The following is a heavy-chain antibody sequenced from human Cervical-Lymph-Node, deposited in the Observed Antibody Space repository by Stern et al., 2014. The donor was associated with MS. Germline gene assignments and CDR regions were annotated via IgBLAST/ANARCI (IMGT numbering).Heavy chain of an antibody. D-gene: IGHD4-17*01. CDR1: GYMFSGYG. CDR3: ARDGDNDVYDI. CDR2: VSGYNGDT. V-gene: IGHV1-18*01. Sequence: VQLEESGAEVKKLGASVKVSCKASGYMFSGYGIDWVRQAPRQGPEWMGWVSGYNGDTNYAQKFQGRVSMTTDRSTNAAYMELRSLTSDDTAVYYCARDGDNDVYDIWGQGTMVIVSS. J-gene: IGHJ3*02.